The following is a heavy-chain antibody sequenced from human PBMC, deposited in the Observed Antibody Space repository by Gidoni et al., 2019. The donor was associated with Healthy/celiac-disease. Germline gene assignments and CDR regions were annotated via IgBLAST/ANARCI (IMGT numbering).Heavy chain of an antibody. J-gene: IGHJ3*02. Sequence: QVQLVESGGGVVQPGRSLRLSCAASGFTFSSYAMHWVRQAPGQGLERGAVISYDGSNKDYADSGKGRFTISRDNSKNTLYLQMNSLRAEDTAVYYCAGPYGGNSDAFDIWGQGTMVTVSS. CDR3: AGPYGGNSDAFDI. V-gene: IGHV3-30*04. CDR2: ISYDGSNK. D-gene: IGHD4-17*01. CDR1: GFTFSSYA.